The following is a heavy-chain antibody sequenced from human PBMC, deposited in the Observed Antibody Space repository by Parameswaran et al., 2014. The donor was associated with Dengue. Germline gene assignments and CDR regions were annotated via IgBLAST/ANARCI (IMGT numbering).Heavy chain of an antibody. D-gene: IGHD3-22*01. J-gene: IGHJ4*02. V-gene: IGHV1-18*01. Sequence: WVRQAPGQGLEWMGWISAYNGNTNYAQKLQGRVTMTTDTSTSTAYMELRSLRSDDTAVYYCAREGDDSSGYDYWGQGTLVTVSS. CDR3: AREGDDSSGYDY. CDR2: ISAYNGNT.